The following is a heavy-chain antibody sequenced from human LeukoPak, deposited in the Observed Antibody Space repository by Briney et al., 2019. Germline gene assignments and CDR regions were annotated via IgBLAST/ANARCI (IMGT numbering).Heavy chain of an antibody. CDR1: GFPFSTYS. CDR3: ARGGGNWFAP. D-gene: IGHD3-16*01. CDR2: IGDSGGTT. J-gene: IGHJ5*02. Sequence: GGSLRLSCAASGFPFSTYSMSWVRQAPGKGLEWVSTIGDSGGTTYYTDSVKGRFTISRDNSKNTLYLQMNSLGAEDTAVYYCARGGGNWFAPWGQGTLVTVSS. V-gene: IGHV3-23*01.